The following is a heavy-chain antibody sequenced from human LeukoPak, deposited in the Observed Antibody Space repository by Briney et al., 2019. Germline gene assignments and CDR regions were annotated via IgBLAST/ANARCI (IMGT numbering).Heavy chain of an antibody. D-gene: IGHD6-13*01. Sequence: RPSETLSLTCTVSGGSISSNRFYWGWARQPPGKGLDWIGIGSLSYSGSTYYNPSLKSRVTISVDTSKNQFSLKLSSVTAADTAVYYCARASTARSSSWYRPAKYFQHWGQGTLVTVSS. CDR3: ARASTARSSSWYRPAKYFQH. V-gene: IGHV4-39*07. J-gene: IGHJ1*01. CDR1: GGSISSNRFY. CDR2: LSYSGST.